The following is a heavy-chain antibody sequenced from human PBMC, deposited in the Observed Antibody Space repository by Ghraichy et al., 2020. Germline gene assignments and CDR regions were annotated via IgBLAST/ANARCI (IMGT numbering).Heavy chain of an antibody. CDR2: IYYSGST. CDR3: ARASSTSPSLFYYYYYYMDV. V-gene: IGHV4-39*07. CDR1: GGSISSSSYY. J-gene: IGHJ6*03. D-gene: IGHD2-2*01. Sequence: SETLSLTCTVSGGSISSSSYYWGWIRQPPGKGLEWIGSIYYSGSTYYNPSLKSRVTISVDTSKNQFSLKLSSVTAADTAVYYCARASSTSPSLFYYYYYYMDVWGKGTTVTVSS.